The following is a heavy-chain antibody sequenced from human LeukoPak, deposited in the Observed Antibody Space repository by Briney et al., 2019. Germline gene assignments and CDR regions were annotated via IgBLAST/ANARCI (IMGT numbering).Heavy chain of an antibody. V-gene: IGHV3-23*01. Sequence: GGSLRLSCAGSGFTFSSYAMSWVRQAPGQGLEWVSGISGSGGSTYYADSGKGRFIISRDNSKNTLYLQMNSLRAEDTAVYYCAKDTSVGAFDIWGQGTMVTVSS. D-gene: IGHD5/OR15-5a*01. J-gene: IGHJ3*02. CDR2: ISGSGGST. CDR1: GFTFSSYA. CDR3: AKDTSVGAFDI.